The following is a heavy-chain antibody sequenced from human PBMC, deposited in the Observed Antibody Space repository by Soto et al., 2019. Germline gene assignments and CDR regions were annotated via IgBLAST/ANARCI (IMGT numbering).Heavy chain of an antibody. Sequence: ESGGGVVQPGRSLRLSCAASGFTFSSYGMHWVRQAPGKGLEWVAVISYDGSNKYYADSVKGRFTISRDNSKNTLYLQMNSLRAEDTAVYYCAEGAARGFWGQGTLVTVSS. V-gene: IGHV3-30*03. CDR1: GFTFSSYG. J-gene: IGHJ4*02. D-gene: IGHD6-6*01. CDR3: AEGAARGF. CDR2: ISYDGSNK.